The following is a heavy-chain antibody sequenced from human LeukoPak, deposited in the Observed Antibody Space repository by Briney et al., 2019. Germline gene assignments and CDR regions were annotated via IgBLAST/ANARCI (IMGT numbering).Heavy chain of an antibody. D-gene: IGHD3-10*01. CDR2: IKQDGSEK. V-gene: IGHV3-7*01. J-gene: IGHJ5*02. CDR3: AREWVGMVRGVISPYNWFDP. Sequence: GGSLRLSCAASGFTFSSYWMSWVRQAPGKGLEWVANIKQDGSEKYYVDSVKGRFTISRDNAKNSLYLQMNSLRAEDTAVYYCAREWVGMVRGVISPYNWFDPWGQGTLVTVSS. CDR1: GFTFSSYW.